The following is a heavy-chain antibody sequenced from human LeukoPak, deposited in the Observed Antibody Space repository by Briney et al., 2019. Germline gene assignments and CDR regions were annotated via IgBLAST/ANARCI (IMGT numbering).Heavy chain of an antibody. CDR2: TYYTSQWHN. CDR3: ARSTTPGSGNWFDP. V-gene: IGHV6-1*01. J-gene: IGHJ5*02. CDR1: GDSVSSKSAA. D-gene: IGHD1-1*01. Sequence: SSQTLSLTCAISGDSVSSKSAAWNWIRQSPSRGLEWLGRTYYTSQWHNDFAVSVKSRITINPDTSKNQFSLQLNSVTPEDTAVYYCARSTTPGSGNWFDPWGQGTLVTVSP.